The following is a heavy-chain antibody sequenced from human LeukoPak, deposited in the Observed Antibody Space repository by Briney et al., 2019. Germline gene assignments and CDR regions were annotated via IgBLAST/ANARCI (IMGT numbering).Heavy chain of an antibody. Sequence: SETLSLTCAVYGGSFSGYYWSWIRQPPGKGLEWIGEINHSGSTNYNPSLKSRVTISVDTSKNQFSLKLSSVTAADTAVYYCARLTYYYDSSGYYSQYYYYHMDVWGKGTTVTISS. CDR3: ARLTYYYDSSGYYSQYYYYHMDV. CDR1: GGSFSGYY. J-gene: IGHJ6*03. V-gene: IGHV4-34*01. CDR2: INHSGST. D-gene: IGHD3-22*01.